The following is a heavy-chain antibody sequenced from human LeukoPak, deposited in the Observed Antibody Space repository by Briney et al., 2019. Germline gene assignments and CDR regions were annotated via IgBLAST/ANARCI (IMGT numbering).Heavy chain of an antibody. D-gene: IGHD6-13*01. CDR1: GYSFTSYW. V-gene: IGHV5-51*01. J-gene: IGHJ4*02. CDR3: ARRLSTIAISAANDY. Sequence: GESLKISCKGSGYSFTSYWIGWVRQMPGKGLEWMGIIHPGNSETTYNPSFKGHVTMSADKSISTAYLQWSSLEDTDTAKYYCARRLSTIAISAANDYWGQGTLVTASS. CDR2: IHPGNSET.